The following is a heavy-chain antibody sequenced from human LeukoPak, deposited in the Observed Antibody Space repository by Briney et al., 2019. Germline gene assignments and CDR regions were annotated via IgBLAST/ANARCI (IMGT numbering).Heavy chain of an antibody. D-gene: IGHD6-25*01. J-gene: IGHJ4*02. CDR1: GFTFSSFS. CDR2: ISGSRTYI. CDR3: AREYQRELGNFDY. V-gene: IGHV3-21*01. Sequence: GGSLRLSCAASGFTFSSFSMNWVRQAPGKGLEWVSSISGSRTYIYYADSVKGGFTVSRDNAQNSLHLQMNSLRVEDTAVYYWAREYQRELGNFDYWGQGTLVTVSS.